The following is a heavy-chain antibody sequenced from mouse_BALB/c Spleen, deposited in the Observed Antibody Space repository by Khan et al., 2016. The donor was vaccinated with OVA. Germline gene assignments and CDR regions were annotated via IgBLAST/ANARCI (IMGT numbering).Heavy chain of an antibody. CDR1: GYTFTDYG. CDR3: ARLTLRLDY. J-gene: IGHJ4*01. V-gene: IGHV1S137*01. D-gene: IGHD1-1*01. CDR2: ITTYSGDT. Sequence: QIQLVQSGPELVRPGVSVKISCKGSGYTFTDYGMHWVRQSPAKSLEWIGVITTYSGDTNYNQKFKGKATMTVDKSYSTAYMELARLTSEDSAIYYCARLTLRLDYWGQGTSVTVSS.